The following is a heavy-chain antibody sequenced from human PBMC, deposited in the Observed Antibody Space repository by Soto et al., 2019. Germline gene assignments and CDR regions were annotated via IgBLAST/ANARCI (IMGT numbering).Heavy chain of an antibody. V-gene: IGHV5-51*01. Sequence: HGESLKISCHGSGFSFTNYWIAWVRQMPGKGLEWMGIIYPDDSDTRYSPSLQGQVTISADKSINTVHLQWSSLKASDTAMYYCARQVGTTWQALGYFDYWGQGTLVTVSS. CDR3: ARQVGTTWQALGYFDY. D-gene: IGHD1-26*01. J-gene: IGHJ4*02. CDR1: GFSFTNYW. CDR2: IYPDDSDT.